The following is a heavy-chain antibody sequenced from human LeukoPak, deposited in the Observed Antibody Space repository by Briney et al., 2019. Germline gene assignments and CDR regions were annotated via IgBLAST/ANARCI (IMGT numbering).Heavy chain of an antibody. J-gene: IGHJ4*02. D-gene: IGHD4-17*01. Sequence: ASVKVSCKASGYTFTGYYMHWVRQAPGQGLEWMGWINPNSGGTNYAQKLQGRVTMTRDTSISTAYLELSRLRSDDTAVHYCARPTTGSNFDYWGQGTLVTVSS. V-gene: IGHV1-2*02. CDR2: INPNSGGT. CDR3: ARPTTGSNFDY. CDR1: GYTFTGYY.